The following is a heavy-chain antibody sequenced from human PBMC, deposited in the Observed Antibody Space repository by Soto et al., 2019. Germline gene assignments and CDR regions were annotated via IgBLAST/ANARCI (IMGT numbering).Heavy chain of an antibody. CDR3: AKAVDCSGGSCYTRWFDP. CDR2: ISAGGGST. CDR1: GFTFSNYA. J-gene: IGHJ5*02. Sequence: EVQLLESGGGLVQPGGSPRLSCAASGFTFSNYAMTWVRQAPGKGLEWVSAISAGGGSTYYADSVKGRFTISRDNSKNTLYLQMNSLRAEDTAIYYCAKAVDCSGGSCYTRWFDPWGQGTLVTVSS. V-gene: IGHV3-23*01. D-gene: IGHD2-15*01.